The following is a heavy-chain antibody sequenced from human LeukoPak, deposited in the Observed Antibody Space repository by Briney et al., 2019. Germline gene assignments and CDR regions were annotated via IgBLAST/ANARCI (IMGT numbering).Heavy chain of an antibody. CDR1: GDSVSSNSAA. Sequence: SQTLSLTCAISGDSVSSNSAAWNWIGQSPSRGLEWLGRTYYRSKWYNDYAVSVKSRITINPDTSKNQFSLQLNSVTPEDTAVYYCARDLVVVPAASGYYYMDVWGEGTTVTVSS. D-gene: IGHD2-2*01. V-gene: IGHV6-1*01. J-gene: IGHJ6*03. CDR2: TYYRSKWYN. CDR3: ARDLVVVPAASGYYYMDV.